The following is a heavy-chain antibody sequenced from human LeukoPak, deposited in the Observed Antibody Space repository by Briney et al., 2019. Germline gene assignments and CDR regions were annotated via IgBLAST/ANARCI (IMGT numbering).Heavy chain of an antibody. CDR3: ARARYYDFWSGFDY. V-gene: IGHV1-69*05. J-gene: IGHJ4*02. CDR1: GGTFSSDA. D-gene: IGHD3-3*01. CDR2: IIPIFGTA. Sequence: ASVKVSCKASGGTFSSDAISWVRQAPGQGLGCVGGIIPIFGTANYAQKFQGRVTITTDESTSTAYMELSSLRSEDTAVYYCARARYYDFWSGFDYWGQGTLVTVSS.